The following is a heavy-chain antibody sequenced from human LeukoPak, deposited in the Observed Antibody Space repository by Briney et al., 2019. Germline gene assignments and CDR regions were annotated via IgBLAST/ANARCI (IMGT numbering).Heavy chain of an antibody. CDR3: ARSNVATRRGDNWFDP. Sequence: GGSLRLSCTASGFTFSSYAMNWVRQAPGKGLEWVSGIGAGGTFTYYADSVKGRFTISRDNSRNTLYLQMNSLRADDTAVYYCARSNVATRRGDNWFDPWGQGTLVTVSS. CDR2: IGAGGTFT. V-gene: IGHV3-23*01. J-gene: IGHJ5*02. CDR1: GFTFSSYA. D-gene: IGHD6-6*01.